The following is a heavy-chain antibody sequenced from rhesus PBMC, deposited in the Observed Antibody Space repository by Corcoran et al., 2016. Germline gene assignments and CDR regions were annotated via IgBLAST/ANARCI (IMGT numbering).Heavy chain of an antibody. V-gene: IGHV3-11*01. CDR1: GFTVSSYW. CDR3: TRNSNYQDKLGYYFDY. J-gene: IGHJ4*01. CDR2: IYGSTM. Sequence: EVQLAESGGGLVQPGGSLRLSCAASGFTVSSYWMSWVRQAPGKGLEWLSDIYGSTMYYGGSVKGRITVSRDNAKNSLYLQMNSLRAEDTAVYYCTRNSNYQDKLGYYFDYWGQGVLVTVSS. D-gene: IGHD4-23*01.